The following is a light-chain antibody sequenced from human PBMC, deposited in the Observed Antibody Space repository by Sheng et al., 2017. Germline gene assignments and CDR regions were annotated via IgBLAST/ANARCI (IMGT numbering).Light chain of an antibody. CDR3: QQSYNTPLT. V-gene: IGKV1-5*03. J-gene: IGKJ1*01. CDR1: QSINRW. CDR2: KAS. Sequence: DIQMTQSPSTLSASVGDRVTITCRASQSINRWLAWFQQKPGTAPKLLIYKASSLESGVPSRFSGSGSGTDFTLTISSLQPEDFATYYCQQSYNTPLTFGQGTKVEIK.